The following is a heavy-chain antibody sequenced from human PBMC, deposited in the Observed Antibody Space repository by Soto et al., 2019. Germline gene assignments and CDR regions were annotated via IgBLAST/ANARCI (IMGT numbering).Heavy chain of an antibody. J-gene: IGHJ4*02. CDR2: IYYSGST. Sequence: QLQLQESGPGLVKPSETLSLTCTVSGGSISSSSYYWGWIRQPPGKGLEWIGSIYYSGSTYYNPSLKSRVTISVDTSKNQFSLKLSSVTAADTAVYYCARHEGGIAVAGNFDYWGQGTLVTVSS. V-gene: IGHV4-39*01. CDR3: ARHEGGIAVAGNFDY. D-gene: IGHD6-19*01. CDR1: GGSISSSSYY.